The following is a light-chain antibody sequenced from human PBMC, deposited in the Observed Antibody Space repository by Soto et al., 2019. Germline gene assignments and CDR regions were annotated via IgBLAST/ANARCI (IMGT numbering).Light chain of an antibody. CDR1: QSGSSSY. CDR3: LPGLSSPCA. J-gene: IGKJ5*01. CDR2: GAS. V-gene: IGKV3-20*01. Sequence: SQSGSSSYLAWYQQKPGQAPRLLIYGASSRATGIPDRFSGIGSGTDFTRAISRVSAYELAGYYCLPGLSSPCAVGEGTRLEIK.